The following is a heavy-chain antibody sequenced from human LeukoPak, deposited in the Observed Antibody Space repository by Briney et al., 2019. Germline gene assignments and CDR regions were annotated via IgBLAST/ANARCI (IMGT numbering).Heavy chain of an antibody. CDR1: GFTFNSYD. CDR3: ARDFYRFLRGVFEY. D-gene: IGHD2/OR15-2a*01. V-gene: IGHV3-48*03. Sequence: GGSLRLSCAASGFTFNSYDMNWVRQAPGRGLEWISYISSSGSTIYYADSVKGRFTISRDNAKNSLYLQMNSLRAEDTAVYYCARDFYRFLRGVFEYWGQGTLVTVSS. J-gene: IGHJ4*02. CDR2: ISSSGSTI.